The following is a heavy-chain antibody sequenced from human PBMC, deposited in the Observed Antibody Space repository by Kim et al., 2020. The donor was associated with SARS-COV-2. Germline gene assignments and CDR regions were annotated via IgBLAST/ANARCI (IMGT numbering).Heavy chain of an antibody. CDR2: INPSGGST. CDR3: ARDRAPADIVVVVAALGGGMDV. Sequence: ASVKVSCKASGYTFTSYYMHWVRQAPGQGLEWMGIINPSGGSTSYAQKFQGRVTMTRDTSTSTVYMELSSLRSEDTAVYYCARDRAPADIVVVVAALGGGMDVWGQGTTVTVSS. CDR1: GYTFTSYY. V-gene: IGHV1-46*01. J-gene: IGHJ6*02. D-gene: IGHD2-15*01.